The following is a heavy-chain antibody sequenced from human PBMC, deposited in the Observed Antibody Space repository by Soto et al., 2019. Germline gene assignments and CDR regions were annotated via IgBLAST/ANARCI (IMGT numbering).Heavy chain of an antibody. V-gene: IGHV4-39*01. CDR3: AGYTIGTIHTY. Sequence: SETLSLTCTVSGGSMRNSNSYWGWIRQPPGKGLEWFGTISYSGNTYSDPSLKSRVSISVDTSKNQFSLQLTSVTAADTAVYYCAGYTIGTIHTYWGQGALVTVSS. D-gene: IGHD1-1*01. J-gene: IGHJ4*01. CDR1: GGSMRNSNSY. CDR2: ISYSGNT.